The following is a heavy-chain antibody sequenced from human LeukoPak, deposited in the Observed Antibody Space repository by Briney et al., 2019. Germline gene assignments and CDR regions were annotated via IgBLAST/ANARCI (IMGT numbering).Heavy chain of an antibody. CDR3: ARDPPPYCSGGSCYFQVYDY. CDR2: FDPEDGET. D-gene: IGHD2-15*01. CDR1: GYTLTELS. Sequence: ASVKVSCKVSGYTLTELSMHWVRQAPGKGLEWMGGFDPEDGETIYAQKFQGRVTMTRNTSISTAYMELSSLRSEDTAVYYCARDPPPYCSGGSCYFQVYDYWGQGTLVTVSS. V-gene: IGHV1-24*01. J-gene: IGHJ4*02.